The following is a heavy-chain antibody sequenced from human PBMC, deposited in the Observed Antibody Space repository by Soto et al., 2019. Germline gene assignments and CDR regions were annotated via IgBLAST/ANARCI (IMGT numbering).Heavy chain of an antibody. D-gene: IGHD3-10*01. V-gene: IGHV3-23*01. Sequence: GGSLRLSCAASGFTFSSYAMSGVRQAPGKGLEWVSSVSAGGDMTYYSDSVKGRFTISRDNSNNALFLQMNSLRIEDTALYYCARGDRGGSGSPASYYYSGLDVWGQGTTVTVSS. CDR1: GFTFSSYA. CDR2: VSAGGDMT. CDR3: ARGDRGGSGSPASYYYSGLDV. J-gene: IGHJ6*02.